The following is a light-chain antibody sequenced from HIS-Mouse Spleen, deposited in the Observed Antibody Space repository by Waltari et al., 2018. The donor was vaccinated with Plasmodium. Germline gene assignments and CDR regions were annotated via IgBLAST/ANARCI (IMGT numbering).Light chain of an antibody. CDR1: QSISSR. Sequence: DIQMTQSPSTLSASVVDRVTITCRASQSISSRLAWYHQKPGKAPKLLIYKASSLESGVPSRFSGSGSGTEFTLTISSLQPDDFATYYCQQYNSYSWTFGQGTKVEIK. V-gene: IGKV1-5*03. J-gene: IGKJ1*01. CDR2: KAS. CDR3: QQYNSYSWT.